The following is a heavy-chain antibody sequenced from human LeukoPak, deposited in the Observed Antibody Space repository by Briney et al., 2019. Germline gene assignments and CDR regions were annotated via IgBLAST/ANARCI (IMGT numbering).Heavy chain of an antibody. V-gene: IGHV4-34*01. CDR2: INHSGST. CDR1: GGSFSGYY. Sequence: PSETLSLTCAVYGGSFSGYYWSWIRQPPGKGLEWIGEINHSGSTNYNPSLKSRVTISVDTSKNQFSLKLSSVTAADTAVYYCARDRGNYDYVWGRSLDAFDIWGQGTMVTVSS. D-gene: IGHD3-16*01. J-gene: IGHJ3*02. CDR3: ARDRGNYDYVWGRSLDAFDI.